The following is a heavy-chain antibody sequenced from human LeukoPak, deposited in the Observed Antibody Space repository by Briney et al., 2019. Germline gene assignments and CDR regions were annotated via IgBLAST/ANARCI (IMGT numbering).Heavy chain of an antibody. D-gene: IGHD4-11*01. V-gene: IGHV5-51*01. CDR3: ARPTGLRFFDY. CDR1: GYRFTTYW. J-gene: IGHJ4*02. CDR2: IYPGDSDT. Sequence: GESLKISFKGSGYRFTTYWIGWVRRMPGKGLEGMGIIYPGDSDTRYCPSFQGQVTISADKSISTAYLQWSSLKASDTAMYYCARPTGLRFFDYWGQGTLVTVSS.